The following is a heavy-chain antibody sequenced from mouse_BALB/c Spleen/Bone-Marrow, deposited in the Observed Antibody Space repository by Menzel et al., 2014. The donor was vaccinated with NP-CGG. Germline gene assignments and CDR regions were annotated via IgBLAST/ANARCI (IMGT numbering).Heavy chain of an antibody. CDR3: ARETYYGPDY. Sequence: LQESGAELVKPGASVKLSCKASGYTFXRYWMEWVKQRPGQGLEWIGEINPSNGRTNYNEKFKSKATLTVDKSSSTAYMQLSSLTSEDSAVYYCARETYYGPDYWGQGTTLTVSS. J-gene: IGHJ2*01. CDR1: GYTFXRYW. V-gene: IGHV1S81*02. D-gene: IGHD1-2*01. CDR2: INPSNGRT.